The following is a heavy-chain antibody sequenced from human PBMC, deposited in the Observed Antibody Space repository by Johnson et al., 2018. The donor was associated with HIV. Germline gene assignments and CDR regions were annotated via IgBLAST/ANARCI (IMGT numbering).Heavy chain of an antibody. CDR3: ARERGYYGNPAFDI. Sequence: EVQLVESGGGLVQPGGSLRLSCAASGFTVSSNYMSWVRQAPGKGLEWVGRVKSKNDGGTTEYGAPVKGRFTISRDESKNMMYLQMNSLRTEDTAVYYCARERGYYGNPAFDIWGQGTMVTVSS. CDR1: GFTVSSNY. CDR2: VKSKNDGGTT. V-gene: IGHV3-15*01. D-gene: IGHD4-11*01. J-gene: IGHJ3*02.